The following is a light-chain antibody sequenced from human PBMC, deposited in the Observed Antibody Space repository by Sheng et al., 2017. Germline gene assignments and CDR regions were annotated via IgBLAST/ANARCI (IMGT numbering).Light chain of an antibody. Sequence: LVLTQSPGTLVFVSRGKEPPLSCRASQSVSSYLAWYQQKPGQAPRLLIYDASTRAAGFPARFTGSGSGTEFTLTINNLQSEDFAVYYCQQYKDWPPRSFGQGTKLEIK. CDR2: DAS. V-gene: IGKV3-15*01. J-gene: IGKJ2*03. CDR3: QQYKDWPPRS. CDR1: QSVSSY.